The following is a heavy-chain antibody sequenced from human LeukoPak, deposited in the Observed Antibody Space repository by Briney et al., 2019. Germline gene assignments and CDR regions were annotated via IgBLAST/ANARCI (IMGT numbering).Heavy chain of an antibody. J-gene: IGHJ4*02. CDR3: AKDIWRGRWLQSPQLDY. V-gene: IGHV3-11*01. D-gene: IGHD5-12*01. CDR2: ISSSGSTI. Sequence: GGSLRLSCAASGFTFSDYYMSWIRQAPGKGLEWVSYISSSGSTIYYADSVKGRFTISRDNAKNSLYLQMNSLRAEDTALYYCAKDIWRGRWLQSPQLDYWGQGTLVTVSS. CDR1: GFTFSDYY.